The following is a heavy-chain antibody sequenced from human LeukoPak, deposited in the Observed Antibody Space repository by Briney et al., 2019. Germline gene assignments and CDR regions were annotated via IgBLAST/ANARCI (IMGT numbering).Heavy chain of an antibody. CDR3: ARGAYYYGSGSYYSFDY. V-gene: IGHV1-69*01. D-gene: IGHD3-10*01. Sequence: SVKVSCKASGGTFSSYAISWVRQAPGQGLEWMGGIIPIFGTANYAQKFQGRVTITADESTSTAYMELSSLRSEDTAVYYCARGAYYYGSGSYYSFDYWGQGTLVTVSS. CDR2: IIPIFGTA. J-gene: IGHJ4*02. CDR1: GGTFSSYA.